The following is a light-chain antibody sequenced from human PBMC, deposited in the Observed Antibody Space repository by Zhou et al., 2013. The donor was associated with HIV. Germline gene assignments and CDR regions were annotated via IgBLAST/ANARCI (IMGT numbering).Light chain of an antibody. CDR3: QQYNIWPPLT. CDR1: QSVRSSY. CDR2: GAS. Sequence: EIVLTQSPGTLSSSPGERATLSCRASQSVRSSYLAWYQQRPGQAPRLLIYGASIRATGIPDRFSGSGSGTEFTLTISSLQSEDFAVYYCQQYNIWPPLTFGGGTKVEIK. V-gene: IGKV3-20*01. J-gene: IGKJ4*01.